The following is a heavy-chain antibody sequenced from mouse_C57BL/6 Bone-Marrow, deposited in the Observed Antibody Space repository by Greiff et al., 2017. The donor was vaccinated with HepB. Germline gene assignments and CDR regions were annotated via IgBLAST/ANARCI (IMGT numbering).Heavy chain of an antibody. J-gene: IGHJ3*01. V-gene: IGHV1-77*01. CDR2: ISPGSGST. Sequence: QVQLQQSGAELVKPGASVKISCKASGYTFTDYYINWVKQRPGQGLEWIGKISPGSGSTYYNEKFKGKATLTADKSSSTAYMQLSSLTSEDSAVYFCARGEDYYGSSPLAYWGQGTLVTVCA. CDR3: ARGEDYYGSSPLAY. D-gene: IGHD1-1*01. CDR1: GYTFTDYY.